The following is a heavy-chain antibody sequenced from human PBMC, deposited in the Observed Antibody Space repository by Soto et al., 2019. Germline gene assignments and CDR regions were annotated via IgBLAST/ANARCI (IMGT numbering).Heavy chain of an antibody. CDR1: GFTFSSYG. Sequence: GGSLRLSCAASGFTFSSYGMHWVRQAPGKGLEWVAVISYDGSNKYYADSVKGRFTISRDNSKNTLYLQMNSLRAEDTAVYYCAKGFHSNYVSLNYYYYYGMDVWGQGTTVTVSS. CDR2: ISYDGSNK. J-gene: IGHJ6*02. D-gene: IGHD4-4*01. CDR3: AKGFHSNYVSLNYYYYYGMDV. V-gene: IGHV3-30*18.